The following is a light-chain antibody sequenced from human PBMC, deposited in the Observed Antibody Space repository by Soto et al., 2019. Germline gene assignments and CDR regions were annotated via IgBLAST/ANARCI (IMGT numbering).Light chain of an antibody. J-gene: IGLJ2*01. CDR3: SSYTSRSTVI. Sequence: QSALTQPASVSGSPGQSITISCTGTNNDVGGFNFVSLYQQRPGNVPKLLIYDVDDRPSGVSNRFSGSRSANTASLTISGLQAEDEADYYCSSYTSRSTVIFGGGTKVTVL. V-gene: IGLV2-14*01. CDR2: DVD. CDR1: NNDVGGFNF.